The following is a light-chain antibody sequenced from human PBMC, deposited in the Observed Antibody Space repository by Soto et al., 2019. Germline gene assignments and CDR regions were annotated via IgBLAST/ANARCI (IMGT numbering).Light chain of an antibody. J-gene: IGKJ1*01. V-gene: IGKV1-5*01. CDR2: DAS. CDR1: QTINKW. Sequence: DIQMSQSPSTLSASVGDRVTITCRASQTINKWLAWYQQKPGKAPQLLISDASSLQNGVPSRFSGSGSGTEFTLTISSLRPEDFATYYSQQYSDYSSFGHGTKVDIK. CDR3: QQYSDYSS.